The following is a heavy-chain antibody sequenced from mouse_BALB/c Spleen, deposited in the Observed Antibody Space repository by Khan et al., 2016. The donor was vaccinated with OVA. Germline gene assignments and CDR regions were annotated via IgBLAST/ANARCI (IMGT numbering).Heavy chain of an antibody. Sequence: EVQLVESGGGLVKPGGSLKLSCAASGFTFSSYAMSWVRQTPEKRLEWVASISGGGNTYYPASIKGRITVSRDHARNILYLQVSSLKSEDTDMLYCARGATTARRGYFDVWGAGTTVTVSS. J-gene: IGHJ1*01. D-gene: IGHD1-2*01. CDR2: ISGGGNT. V-gene: IGHV5-6-5*01. CDR3: ARGATTARRGYFDV. CDR1: GFTFSSYA.